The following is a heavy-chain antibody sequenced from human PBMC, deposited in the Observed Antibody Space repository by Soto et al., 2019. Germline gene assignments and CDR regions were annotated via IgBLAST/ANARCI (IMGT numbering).Heavy chain of an antibody. CDR1: GGSFTNDY. J-gene: IGHJ4*02. V-gene: IGHV4-34*01. CDR2: ISHVGGP. D-gene: IGHD3-3*01. Sequence: QVQLQQWGAGLLKPSEPLSLTCAVYGGSFTNDYWSWIRQAPGTGLEWIGEISHVGGPSYNPSLEIRGGISVDTSKKQFSLNLISVTAAVTAIYSCARVNMGYYNSWSVDRDFDSWAQGTLVTVS. CDR3: ARVNMGYYNSWSVDRDFDS.